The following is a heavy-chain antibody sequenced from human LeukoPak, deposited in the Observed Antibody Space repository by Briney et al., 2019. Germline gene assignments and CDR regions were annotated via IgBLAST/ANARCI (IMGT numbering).Heavy chain of an antibody. CDR2: ISAYNGNT. D-gene: IGHD2-2*02. V-gene: IGHV1-18*01. J-gene: IGHJ4*02. CDR1: GYTFTSYG. Sequence: ASVKVSCKASGYTFTSYGISWVRQAPGQGLEWMGWISAYNGNTNYAQKLQGRVTMTTDTSTSTAYMELRSLRSDDTAVYYCARRLGYCSSTSCHTPRYFDYWGQGTLVTVSS. CDR3: ARRLGYCSSTSCHTPRYFDY.